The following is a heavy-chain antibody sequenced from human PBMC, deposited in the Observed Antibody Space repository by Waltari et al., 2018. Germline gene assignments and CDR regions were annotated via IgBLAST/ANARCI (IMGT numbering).Heavy chain of an antibody. CDR1: GYTFTSYA. J-gene: IGHJ6*02. CDR3: ARDQEQLVGGYYYYGMYV. Sequence: QVQLVQSGSELKKPGASVKVSCKASGYTFTSYARNGVRQAPGKGLEWMGWINTNPGNPTYAQGFTGLFVFSLDTSVSTAYLQISSLKAEDTAVYYCARDQEQLVGGYYYYGMYVWGQGTTVTVSS. CDR2: INTNPGNP. V-gene: IGHV7-4-1*02. D-gene: IGHD6-6*01.